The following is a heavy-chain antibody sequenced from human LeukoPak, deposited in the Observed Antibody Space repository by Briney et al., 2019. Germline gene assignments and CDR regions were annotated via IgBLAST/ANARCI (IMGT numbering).Heavy chain of an antibody. CDR1: GGSISSGSHY. J-gene: IGHJ2*01. Sequence: SETLSLTCTVSGGSISSGSHYWSWIRQPAGKGLVGIGRIYTSGATNYNPSLKTRVTISGDTSKTQCSLKLSSVTAADTAVYYCARDRSGRMNWYFDLGGRGTLVTVYS. D-gene: IGHD3-10*01. V-gene: IGHV4-61*02. CDR3: ARDRSGRMNWYFDL. CDR2: IYTSGAT.